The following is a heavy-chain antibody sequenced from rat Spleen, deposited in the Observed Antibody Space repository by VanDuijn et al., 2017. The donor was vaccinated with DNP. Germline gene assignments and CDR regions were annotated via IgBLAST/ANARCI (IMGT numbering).Heavy chain of an antibody. CDR2: ISTSGGST. V-gene: IGHV5S13*01. D-gene: IGHD1-12*01. CDR1: GFTFSNYG. Sequence: EVQLVESGGGLVQPGRSLKLSCAASGFTFSNYGMAWVRQAPTKGLEWVASISTSGGSTYYRDSVKGRFTVSRDNAKSTLYLQMDSLRSEDTATYYCARRGTMMYVMDAWGQGTSVTVSS. CDR3: ARRGTMMYVMDA. J-gene: IGHJ4*01.